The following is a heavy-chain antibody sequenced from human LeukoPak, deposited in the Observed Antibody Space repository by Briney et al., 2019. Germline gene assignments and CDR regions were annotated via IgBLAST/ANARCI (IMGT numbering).Heavy chain of an antibody. J-gene: IGHJ4*02. CDR3: ASSTAVTTHYFDF. CDR1: GNRFHYYW. CDR2: IYPGDSEN. V-gene: IGHV5-51*01. Sequence: ESLKTSRKSFGNRFHYYWIGRVRPISRQGLEWMGIIYPGDSENRYSASFQGKVTIEADKSIKTAYLQWSSLKASDTDMYYCASSTAVTTHYFDFWGQGTMVTVSS. D-gene: IGHD4-17*01.